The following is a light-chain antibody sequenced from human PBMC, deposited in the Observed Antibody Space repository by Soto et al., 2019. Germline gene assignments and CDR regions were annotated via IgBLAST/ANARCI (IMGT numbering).Light chain of an antibody. V-gene: IGKV3D-20*02. J-gene: IGKJ1*01. Sequence: PEDRSTLSCRASQSLDINSLAWYQQKPGQPPRLLIHGASRRATGIPGRFSGSGSGTDFTLIISSLEPEDFAFYYCQQGNTWPWTFGQGTKVDI. CDR1: QSLDINS. CDR3: QQGNTWPWT. CDR2: GAS.